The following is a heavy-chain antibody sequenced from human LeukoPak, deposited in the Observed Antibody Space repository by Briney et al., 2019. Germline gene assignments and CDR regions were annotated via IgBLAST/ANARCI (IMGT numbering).Heavy chain of an antibody. Sequence: GGSLRLSCAASGFTVSSNYMSWVRQAPGKGLEWVSAISGSGGSTYYADSVKGRFTISRDNSKNTLYLQMNSLRAEDTAVYYCAKPLEYSSSFGKESDAFDIWGQGTMVTVSS. CDR3: AKPLEYSSSFGKESDAFDI. CDR2: ISGSGGST. CDR1: GFTVSSNY. J-gene: IGHJ3*02. D-gene: IGHD6-6*01. V-gene: IGHV3-23*01.